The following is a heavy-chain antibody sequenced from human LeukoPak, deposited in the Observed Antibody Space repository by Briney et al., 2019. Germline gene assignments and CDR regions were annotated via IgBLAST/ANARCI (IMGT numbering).Heavy chain of an antibody. Sequence: SETLSLTCTVSGGSISSYYWSWIRQPPGKGLEWVGYISYSGNTNYNPSLKSRVTISVDTSKNQFSLKVYSVTAADTAVYYCARNFPGRTEDVWGKGTTVTVSS. J-gene: IGHJ6*04. CDR1: GGSISSYY. CDR3: ARNFPGRTEDV. V-gene: IGHV4-59*01. CDR2: ISYSGNT.